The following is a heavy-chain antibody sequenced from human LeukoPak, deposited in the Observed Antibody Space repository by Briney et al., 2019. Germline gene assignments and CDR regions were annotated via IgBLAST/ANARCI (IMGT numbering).Heavy chain of an antibody. CDR3: ARSSNCSSTSCYLGY. J-gene: IGHJ4*02. CDR1: GYTFTGYY. CDR2: INPNSGGT. D-gene: IGHD2-2*01. V-gene: IGHV1-2*02. Sequence: ASVKVSCKASGYTFTGYYMHWVRQAPGQGLEWMGWINPNSGGTNYAQKFQGRVTMTRDTSISTAYMELSRLRSDDTAVYYCARSSNCSSTSCYLGYWGQGTLVTVSS.